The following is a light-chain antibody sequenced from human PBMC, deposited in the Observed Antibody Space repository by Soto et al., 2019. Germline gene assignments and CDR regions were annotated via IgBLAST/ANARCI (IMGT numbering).Light chain of an antibody. V-gene: IGLV8-61*01. CDR3: VLYLGSGFWV. CDR1: SGSVSTSDY. CDR2: NTN. Sequence: QTVVTQEPSFSVSPGRTVTLTCGLTSGSVSTSDYPSWYQQTPGQAPRTLIYNTNIRSSGVPDRFSGSILGNKAALTITGAQADDESDDYCVLYLGSGFWVFGGGTKLTVL. J-gene: IGLJ3*02.